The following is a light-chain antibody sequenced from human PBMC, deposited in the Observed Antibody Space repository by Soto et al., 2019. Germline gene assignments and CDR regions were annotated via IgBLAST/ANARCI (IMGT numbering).Light chain of an antibody. Sequence: EIVLTQSPNTLSLSPGERATLSCRANVNIDNYLAWYQQAPGQPPRLLIFDASNRAAGVPARFTGSGSGTDFTLTISSVEPDDFAVYFCQQRSKWPPIFTFGPGTKLDIK. CDR1: VNIDNY. CDR2: DAS. V-gene: IGKV3-11*01. CDR3: QQRSKWPPIFT. J-gene: IGKJ3*01.